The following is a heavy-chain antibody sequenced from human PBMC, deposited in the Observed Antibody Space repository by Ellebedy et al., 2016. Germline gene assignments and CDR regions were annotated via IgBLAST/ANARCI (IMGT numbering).Heavy chain of an antibody. CDR1: GSTFNDYA. Sequence: GGSLRLXCAGSGSTFNDYALHWVRQAPGKGLEWVSGISWDSAVIGYGGSVKGRFTISKDSAKNYLYLQMNSLRPEDTAFYYCAKGTMDYFYHWGQGTLVTVSS. CDR3: AKGTMDYFYH. D-gene: IGHD4/OR15-4a*01. CDR2: ISWDSAVI. V-gene: IGHV3-9*01. J-gene: IGHJ4*02.